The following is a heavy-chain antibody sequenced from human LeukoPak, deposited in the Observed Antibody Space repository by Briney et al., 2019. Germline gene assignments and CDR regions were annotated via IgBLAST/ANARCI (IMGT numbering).Heavy chain of an antibody. D-gene: IGHD6-19*01. CDR3: XXNLADTVEFFQH. Sequence: GGSLRLSCAASGFTFSSYGMHWVRQAPGKGLEWVAIISYDGSRQYYADSVKGRFTISRDNSKNTLYLQMNNLRTEDTAVYYXXXNLADTVEFFQHWGQGTLVTVSS. V-gene: IGHV3-30*03. CDR2: ISYDGSRQ. CDR1: GFTFSSYG. J-gene: IGHJ1*01.